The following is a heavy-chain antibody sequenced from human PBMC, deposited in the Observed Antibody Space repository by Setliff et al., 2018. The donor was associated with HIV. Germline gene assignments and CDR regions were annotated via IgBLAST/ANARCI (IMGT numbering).Heavy chain of an antibody. J-gene: IGHJ5*02. CDR3: ARGIQGFDP. V-gene: IGHV1-2*02. CDR2: INPNSGGT. Sequence: ASVKVSCKASGYTFTGYYMHWVRQAPGQGLEWVGWINPNSGGTTYAQKFQGRVTMTRDTSINTAFMELSRLRSDDTAVYYCARGIQGFDPWGQGTLVTVSS. CDR1: GYTFTGYY.